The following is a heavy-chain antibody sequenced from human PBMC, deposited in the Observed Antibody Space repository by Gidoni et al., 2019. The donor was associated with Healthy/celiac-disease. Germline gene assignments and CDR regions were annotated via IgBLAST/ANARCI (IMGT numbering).Heavy chain of an antibody. J-gene: IGHJ4*02. D-gene: IGHD2-15*01. CDR3: AKEPCSGGSCYTGIYFDY. V-gene: IGHV3-30*18. Sequence: QVQLVASGGGVVQAGRSLRLSCAASGFTFSRYGMHWVRQAPGKGLEWVAVISYDGSNKYYADSVKGRFTISRDNSKNTLYLQMNSLRAEDTAVYYCAKEPCSGGSCYTGIYFDYWGQGTLVTVSS. CDR2: ISYDGSNK. CDR1: GFTFSRYG.